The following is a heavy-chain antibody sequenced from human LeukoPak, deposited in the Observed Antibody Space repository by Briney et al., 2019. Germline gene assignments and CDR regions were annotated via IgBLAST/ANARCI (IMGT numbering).Heavy chain of an antibody. CDR2: IYPGDSDT. D-gene: IGHD3-10*01. CDR3: ARGLLWFGELNPDAFDI. Sequence: GESLKISCKGSGYSFTSYWNGWVRQMPGEGLEWRGIIYPGDSDTRYSPSFQAQVTISADKSVSTAYLQWSSLKASDTAMYYCARGLLWFGELNPDAFDIWGQGTMVTVSS. J-gene: IGHJ3*02. V-gene: IGHV5-51*01. CDR1: GYSFTSYW.